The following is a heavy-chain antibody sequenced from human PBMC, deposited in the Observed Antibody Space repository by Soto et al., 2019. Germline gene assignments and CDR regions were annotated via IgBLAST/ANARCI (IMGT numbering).Heavy chain of an antibody. V-gene: IGHV1-69*01. CDR2: IIPISGRT. J-gene: IGHJ4*02. CDR1: GGTFSSLG. CDR3: ATRGTQGKWLEFADY. D-gene: IGHD5-12*01. Sequence: QVQLVQSGAEETRPGSSVKVSCEASGGTFSSLGFTWVRQAPGQGLEWMGGIIPISGRTTFAPKFLGRVTITADESTRTTYMELTALTSDDTAIYYCATRGTQGKWLEFADYWGQGTLVTVSS.